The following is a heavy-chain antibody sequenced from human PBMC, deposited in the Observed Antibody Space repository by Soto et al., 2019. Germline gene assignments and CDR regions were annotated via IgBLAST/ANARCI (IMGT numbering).Heavy chain of an antibody. D-gene: IGHD4-17*01. V-gene: IGHV4-59*01. Sequence: SETLSLTCTVSGGSISSYYWSWIRQPPGKGLEWIGYIYYSGSTNYNPSLKSRVTISVDTSKNQFSLKLGSVTAADTAVYYCARDRVNDYGDYRDAFDIWGQGTMVTVSS. CDR1: GGSISSYY. CDR2: IYYSGST. CDR3: ARDRVNDYGDYRDAFDI. J-gene: IGHJ3*02.